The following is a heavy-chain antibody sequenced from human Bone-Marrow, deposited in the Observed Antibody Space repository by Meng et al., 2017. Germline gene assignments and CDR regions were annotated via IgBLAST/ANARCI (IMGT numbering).Heavy chain of an antibody. Sequence: REGGGGVLEPSEARALPWAVYGGSFSGYYWSWIRQPPGKGLEWIGEINHSGRTNYNPSLKSRVTISVDTSKNQFSLKLSSVTAADTAVYYCASGYCSGGSCQVGWFDPWGQGTLVTVSS. D-gene: IGHD2-15*01. V-gene: IGHV4-34*01. CDR2: INHSGRT. CDR1: GGSFSGYY. CDR3: ASGYCSGGSCQVGWFDP. J-gene: IGHJ5*02.